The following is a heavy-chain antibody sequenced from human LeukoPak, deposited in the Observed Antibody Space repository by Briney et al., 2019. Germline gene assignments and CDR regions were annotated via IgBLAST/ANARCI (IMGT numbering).Heavy chain of an antibody. Sequence: SETLSLTCSVSGGSISSYYWSWIRQPPGKGLEWIGYIHYSGSTNYNPSLKSRVTISVDTSKNQFSLKLSSVTAADTAVYYCARHGTSGSYGWFDPWGQGTLVTVSS. CDR2: IHYSGST. CDR1: GGSISSYY. CDR3: ARHGTSGSYGWFDP. J-gene: IGHJ5*02. D-gene: IGHD3-10*01. V-gene: IGHV4-59*08.